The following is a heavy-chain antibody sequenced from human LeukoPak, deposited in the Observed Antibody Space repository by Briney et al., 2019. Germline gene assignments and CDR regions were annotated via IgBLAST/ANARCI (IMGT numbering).Heavy chain of an antibody. Sequence: SGPTLVNPTQTLTLTCTFSGFSLSTSGVGVGWIRQPPGKALEWLALIYWNDDKRQRSSLKSRLTITKDTSKNQVVLTMTNMDPVGTATYYCAHTIEEQWLVALDYWGQGTLVTVSS. J-gene: IGHJ4*02. CDR2: IYWNDDK. D-gene: IGHD6-19*01. CDR1: GFSLSTSGVG. V-gene: IGHV2-5*01. CDR3: AHTIEEQWLVALDY.